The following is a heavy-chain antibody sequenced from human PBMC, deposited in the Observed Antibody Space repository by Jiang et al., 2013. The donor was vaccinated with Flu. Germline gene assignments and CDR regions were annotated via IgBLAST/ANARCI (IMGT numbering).Heavy chain of an antibody. CDR2: IYYSGST. J-gene: IGHJ5*02. V-gene: IGHV4-39*07. CDR3: ARNSSSSPWFDP. CDR1: GGSISSYSDY. D-gene: IGHD6-6*01. Sequence: PGLVKPSETLSLTCTVSGGSISSYSDYWGWIRQPPGKGPEWIATIYYSGSTYYNPSLKSRVTISVDMSKNQFSLRLISVTAADTAMYYCARNSSSSPWFDPWGQGTLVTVSS.